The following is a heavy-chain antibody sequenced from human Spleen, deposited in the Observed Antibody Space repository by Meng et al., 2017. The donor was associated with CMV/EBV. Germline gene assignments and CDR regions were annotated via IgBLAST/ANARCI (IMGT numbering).Heavy chain of an antibody. CDR1: GFSFSIYA. Sequence: ETLSLTCAASGFSFSIYAMSWVRQAPGKGLEWVSGISGSGGNMLYADSVKGRFTISRDNSKNTLYLQMNSLRSDDTAVYYCAKMKLLARNFFDPWGQGTLVTVSS. CDR2: ISGSGGNM. V-gene: IGHV3-23*01. CDR3: AKMKLLARNFFDP. J-gene: IGHJ5*02. D-gene: IGHD3-10*01.